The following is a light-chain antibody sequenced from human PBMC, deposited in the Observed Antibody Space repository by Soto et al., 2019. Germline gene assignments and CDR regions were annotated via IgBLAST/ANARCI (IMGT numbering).Light chain of an antibody. V-gene: IGKV3-20*01. CDR1: QSVSSSY. J-gene: IGKJ2*01. CDR3: QQYGSSPPMYT. Sequence: EIVLTQSPGTLSLSPGEGAPLSCRASQSVSSSYFAWYQQKPGQAPRPLIYGASSRATGIPDRFSGSGSGTDFTLTISRLEPEDFAVYYCQQYGSSPPMYTFGQGTKLEIK. CDR2: GAS.